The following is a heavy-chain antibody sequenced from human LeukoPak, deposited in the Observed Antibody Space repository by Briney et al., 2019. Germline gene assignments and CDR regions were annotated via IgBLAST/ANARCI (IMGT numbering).Heavy chain of an antibody. Sequence: SETMSPARTVAGGSIATYSGSWIRHPPRTWREWIGYIYYSASTNYNPSLKSRLTISVDTSTNPSSLKLTSVTAADTAVYYCARAVPIAVAGIWADWGQGTLVSVSS. D-gene: IGHD6-19*01. CDR1: GGSIATYS. V-gene: IGHV4-59*01. CDR3: ARAVPIAVAGIWAD. J-gene: IGHJ4*02. CDR2: IYYSAST.